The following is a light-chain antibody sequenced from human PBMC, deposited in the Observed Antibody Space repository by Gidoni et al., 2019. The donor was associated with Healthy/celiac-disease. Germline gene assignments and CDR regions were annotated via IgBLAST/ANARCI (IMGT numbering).Light chain of an antibody. J-gene: IGLJ2*01. Sequence: SVSGSPGQSIPISCTGTSSDVGGYNYVSWYQQHPGKAPKLMIYDVSNRPSGVSNRFSGSKSGNTASLTISGLQAEDEADYYCSSYTSSSTLNVVFGGGTKLTVL. V-gene: IGLV2-14*04. CDR3: SSYTSSSTLNVV. CDR2: DVS. CDR1: SSDVGGYNY.